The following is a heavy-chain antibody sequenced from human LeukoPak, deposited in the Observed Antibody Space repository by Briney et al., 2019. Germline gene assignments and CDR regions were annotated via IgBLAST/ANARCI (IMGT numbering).Heavy chain of an antibody. CDR3: ARGGWFGESPFDY. CDR1: GGSISSGPYY. J-gene: IGHJ4*02. Sequence: PSQTLSLTCTVSGGSISSGPYYWSWIRQPAGKGLEWIGRIYTSGSTNYNPSLKSRVTISLDTSKNQFSLKLSSVTDADTAVYYCARGGWFGESPFDYWGQGTLVTVSS. D-gene: IGHD3-10*01. CDR2: IYTSGST. V-gene: IGHV4-61*02.